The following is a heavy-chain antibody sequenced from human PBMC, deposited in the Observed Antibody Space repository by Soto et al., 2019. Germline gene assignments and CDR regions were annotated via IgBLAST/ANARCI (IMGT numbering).Heavy chain of an antibody. J-gene: IGHJ4*02. CDR2: ISGSGGST. CDR3: AKATVGDTAMVNAGNDY. CDR1: GFTFSSYA. V-gene: IGHV3-23*01. D-gene: IGHD5-18*01. Sequence: GGSLRLSCAASGFTFSSYAMSWVRQAPGKGLEWVSAISGSGGSTYYADSVKGRFTISRDNSKNTLYLQMNSMSAEDTAVDDCAKATVGDTAMVNAGNDYWGQGTLVTVSS.